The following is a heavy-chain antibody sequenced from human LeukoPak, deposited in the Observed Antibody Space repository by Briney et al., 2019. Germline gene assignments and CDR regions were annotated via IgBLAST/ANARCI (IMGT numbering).Heavy chain of an antibody. CDR3: ARVSPNTATTLQYFDY. V-gene: IGHV3-7*01. CDR2: IKKDGSEK. D-gene: IGHD4-17*01. Sequence: GGSLRLSCAASGFTFSSYWMSWVRQAPGKGLEWVANIKKDGSEKYYVDSVKGRFTISRDNAKDSLYLQMNSLRAEDTAVYYCARVSPNTATTLQYFDYWGQGTLVTVSS. J-gene: IGHJ4*02. CDR1: GFTFSSYW.